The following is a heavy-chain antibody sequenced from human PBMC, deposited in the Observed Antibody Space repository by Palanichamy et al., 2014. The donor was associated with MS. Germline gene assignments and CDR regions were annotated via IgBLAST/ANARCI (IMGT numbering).Heavy chain of an antibody. CDR1: GFTFSSYV. Sequence: EVQLLESGGGLVQPGGSLRLSCAASGFTFSSYVMSWVRQAPGKGLEWVSSISGSGGSTYYADSVKGRFTISRDNSKNTLYLLMNSLRAEDTAVFYCAKDRSGVPAAINYWGQGTLVTVSS. D-gene: IGHD2-2*01. J-gene: IGHJ4*02. V-gene: IGHV3-23*01. CDR3: AKDRSGVPAAINY. CDR2: ISGSGGST.